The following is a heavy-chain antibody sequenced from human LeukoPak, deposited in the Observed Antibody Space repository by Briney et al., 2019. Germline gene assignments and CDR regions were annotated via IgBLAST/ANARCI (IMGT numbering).Heavy chain of an antibody. CDR2: IRNDGTTK. CDR3: VKTHGSSWGIFDY. CDR1: GFTFSTYG. Sequence: GGSLRLSCATSGFTFSTYGMHWVRQAPGKGLEWVAFIRNDGTTKYFADSVKGRFTISRDNSKNTLYLQMNSLRAEDTAVYYCVKTHGSSWGIFDYWGQGMLVTVSS. V-gene: IGHV3-30*02. D-gene: IGHD6-13*01. J-gene: IGHJ4*02.